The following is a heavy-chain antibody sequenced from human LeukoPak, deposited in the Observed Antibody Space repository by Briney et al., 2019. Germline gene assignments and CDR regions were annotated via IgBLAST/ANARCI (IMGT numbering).Heavy chain of an antibody. J-gene: IGHJ4*02. CDR1: GYTFTSYG. Sequence: ASVKVSCKASGYTFTSYGISWVRQAPGQGLEWMGWISAYNGNTNYAQKLQGRVTMNTDTSTSTAYMELRSLRSGDTAVYYCARDPVAGDFDYWGQGTLVTVSS. D-gene: IGHD6-19*01. CDR2: ISAYNGNT. V-gene: IGHV1-18*01. CDR3: ARDPVAGDFDY.